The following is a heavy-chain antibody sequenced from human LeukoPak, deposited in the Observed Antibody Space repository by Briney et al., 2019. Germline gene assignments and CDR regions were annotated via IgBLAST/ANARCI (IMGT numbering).Heavy chain of an antibody. V-gene: IGHV1-69*06. CDR1: GGTFSSYA. D-gene: IGHD3-22*01. J-gene: IGHJ4*02. CDR2: IIPIFGTA. Sequence: EASVKVSCKASGGTFSSYAISWVRQAPGQGLEWMGGIIPIFGTANYAQKFQGRVTITADKSTSTAYMELSSLRSEDTAVYYCAREEYDSSGYYLHFDYWGQGTLVTVSS. CDR3: AREEYDSSGYYLHFDY.